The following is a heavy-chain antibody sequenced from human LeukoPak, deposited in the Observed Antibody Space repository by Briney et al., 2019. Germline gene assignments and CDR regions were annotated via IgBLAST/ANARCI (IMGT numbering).Heavy chain of an antibody. V-gene: IGHV1-2*02. CDR3: ARGLSSGYYFLDY. CDR1: GYTFTSYA. CDR2: INPNSGGT. Sequence: ASVKVSCKASGYTFTSYAMNWVRQAPGQGLEWMGWINPNSGGTNYAQKFQGRVTMTRDTSITTAYMELSRLISDDTSVYYCARGLSSGYYFLDYWGQGTLVTVSS. J-gene: IGHJ4*02. D-gene: IGHD3-22*01.